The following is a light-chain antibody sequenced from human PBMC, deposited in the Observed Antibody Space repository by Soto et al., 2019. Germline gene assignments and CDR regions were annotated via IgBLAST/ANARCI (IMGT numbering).Light chain of an antibody. CDR1: SSDVGGYNL. CDR2: EVS. Sequence: QSVLTQPASVSGSPGQSITISCTGTSSDVGGYNLVSWYQQHPGKAPKLMIYEVSKRPSGVSNRFSGSMSGNTSSLTISGLQAEDEADYYCCSYAGSSTYVFGTGTKVIGL. CDR3: CSYAGSSTYV. V-gene: IGLV2-23*02. J-gene: IGLJ1*01.